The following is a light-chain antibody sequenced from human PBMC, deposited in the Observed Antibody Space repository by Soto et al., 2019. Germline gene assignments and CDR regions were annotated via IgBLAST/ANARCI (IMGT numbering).Light chain of an antibody. CDR1: QSVRKY. CDR3: QQRSDWPPFT. V-gene: IGKV3-11*01. CDR2: DAS. Sequence: EIVLTQSPATLSLSPGERATLSCRASQSVRKYLDWYQQKPGQAPRLLIYDASNRATGIPARFSGSGSGTDFTLTISSLEPEDFAVYYCQQRSDWPPFTFGPGTKVDIK. J-gene: IGKJ3*01.